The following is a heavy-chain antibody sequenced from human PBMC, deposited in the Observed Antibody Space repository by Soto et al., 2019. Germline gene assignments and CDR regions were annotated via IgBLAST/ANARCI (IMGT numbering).Heavy chain of an antibody. CDR2: IWYDENYK. V-gene: IGHV3-33*01. CDR3: ARDRALTDLFYYGMDV. D-gene: IGHD2-21*02. CDR1: GFTFSNYA. Sequence: QVQLVESGGGVVQPGRSLRLSCAASGFTFSNYAMYWVRQAPGKGLEWVAAIWYDENYKFYADSVKGRFAISRDNSNYTLYLQMNTLGDEDTAVYYCARDRALTDLFYYGMDVWGQGTTVTVS. J-gene: IGHJ6*02.